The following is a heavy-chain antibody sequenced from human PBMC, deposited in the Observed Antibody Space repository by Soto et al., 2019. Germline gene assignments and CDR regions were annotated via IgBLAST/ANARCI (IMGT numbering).Heavy chain of an antibody. CDR3: ARARQQLVRSYYFDY. CDR1: GGTFSSYA. V-gene: IGHV1-69*13. Sequence: SVKVSCKASGGTFSSYAISWVRQAPGQGLEWMGGIIPIFGTANYAQKFQGRVTITADESTSTAYMELSSLRSEDTAVYYCARARQQLVRSYYFDYWGQGTLVTAPQ. CDR2: IIPIFGTA. D-gene: IGHD6-6*01. J-gene: IGHJ4*02.